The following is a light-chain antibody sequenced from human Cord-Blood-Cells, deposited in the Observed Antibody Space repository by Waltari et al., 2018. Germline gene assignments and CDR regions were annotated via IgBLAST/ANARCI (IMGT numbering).Light chain of an antibody. CDR1: SSDVGGYNY. J-gene: IGLJ1*01. V-gene: IGLV2-14*01. CDR3: SSYTSSSTLGV. Sequence: QSALTQPASVSGSPGQSITISCTGTSSDVGGYNYVSWYQQHPGKAPKLMLYDVSNRPSGVSNRFSGSKSVNTASLTISGLQAEDEADYYCSSYTSSSTLGVFGTGTKVTVL. CDR2: DVS.